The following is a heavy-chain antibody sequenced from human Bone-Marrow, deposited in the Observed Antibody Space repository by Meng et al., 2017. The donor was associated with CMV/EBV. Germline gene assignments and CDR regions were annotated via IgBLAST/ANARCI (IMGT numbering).Heavy chain of an antibody. J-gene: IGHJ6*02. CDR2: IIPILGIA. CDR1: GVTFSSYA. Sequence: SVKVSCKASGVTFSSYAISWVRQAPGQGLEWMGGIIPILGIANYAQKFQGRVTITADKSTSTAYMELSSLRSEDTAVYYCERLYCSSTSCYTRGNYYYYGMDVWGQGTTVTVSS. V-gene: IGHV1-69*10. D-gene: IGHD2-2*02. CDR3: ERLYCSSTSCYTRGNYYYYGMDV.